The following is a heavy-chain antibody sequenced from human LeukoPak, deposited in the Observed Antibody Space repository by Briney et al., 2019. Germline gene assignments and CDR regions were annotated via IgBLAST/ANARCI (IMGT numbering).Heavy chain of an antibody. CDR2: ISSSSGYI. CDR1: GFTFSTYT. CDR3: ARDSAGSTYYPYNWFDH. V-gene: IGHV3-21*01. D-gene: IGHD3-3*01. Sequence: GGSLRLSCVASGFTFSTYTMNWVRQAPGKGLEWVSSISSSSGYIYYADSVKGRFTISRDNAKNSLYLQMNSLRAEDTAVYYCARDSAGSTYYPYNWFDHWGQGTLVTVSS. J-gene: IGHJ5*02.